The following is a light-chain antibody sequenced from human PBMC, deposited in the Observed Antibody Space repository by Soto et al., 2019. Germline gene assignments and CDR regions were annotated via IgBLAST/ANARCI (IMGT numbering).Light chain of an antibody. CDR1: SGSVSTSYY. J-gene: IGLJ2*01. CDR3: VLYMGSGIRV. Sequence: QTVVTQEPSFSVSPGGTVTLTFGLSSGSVSTSYYPSWYQQTPGQAPRTLIYSTNTRSSGVPDRFSGSILGNKAALTITGAQADDESDYYCVLYMGSGIRVFGGGTKVTVL. CDR2: STN. V-gene: IGLV8-61*01.